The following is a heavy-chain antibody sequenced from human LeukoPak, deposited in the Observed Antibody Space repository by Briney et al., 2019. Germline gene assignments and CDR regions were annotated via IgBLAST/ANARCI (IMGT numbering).Heavy chain of an antibody. CDR1: GDSISSYY. CDR3: ARDRDTYGYPDY. V-gene: IGHV4-4*07. D-gene: IGHD5-18*01. Sequence: SETLSLTCTVSGDSISSYYWIWIRQPAGKGLEYIGRIYASGSSSYNPSLKSRVSMSVDTSQNQFPLRLSSVTAADTAVYYCARDRDTYGYPDYWGQGTLVTVSS. J-gene: IGHJ4*02. CDR2: IYASGSS.